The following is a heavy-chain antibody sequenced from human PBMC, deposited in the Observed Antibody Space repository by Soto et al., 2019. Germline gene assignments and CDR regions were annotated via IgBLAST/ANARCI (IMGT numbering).Heavy chain of an antibody. Sequence: ASVKVSCKASGYTFTGYYMHWVRQAPGQGLEWMGWINPNSGGTNYAQKFQGWVTMTRDTSISTDYMELSRLRSDDTAVYYCARAALGSSGWSHYYYGMDVWGQGTTVTVSS. V-gene: IGHV1-2*04. CDR1: GYTFTGYY. CDR2: INPNSGGT. J-gene: IGHJ6*02. D-gene: IGHD6-19*01. CDR3: ARAALGSSGWSHYYYGMDV.